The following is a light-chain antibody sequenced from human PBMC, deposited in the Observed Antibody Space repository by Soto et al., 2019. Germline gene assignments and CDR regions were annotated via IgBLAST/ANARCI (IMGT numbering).Light chain of an antibody. CDR2: AAS. Sequence: DIQMTQSPSSLSASVGDRVSITCRASQSISNYLNWYQQKPGKAPVILIYAASTLQSGVPSRFTGSRSETNFTLIISSLQPEDFATYYCQKSYTTPLTFGGGTKGDIK. V-gene: IGKV1-39*01. CDR3: QKSYTTPLT. J-gene: IGKJ4*01. CDR1: QSISNY.